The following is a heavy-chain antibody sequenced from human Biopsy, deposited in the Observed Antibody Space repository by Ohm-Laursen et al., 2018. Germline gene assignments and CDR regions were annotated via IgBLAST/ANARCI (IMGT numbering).Heavy chain of an antibody. Sequence: SDTLSLTCPVSGGPFSSYYWSWIRQPAGKGLEWIGYVYYTGSTDYNPSLQSRVTISVDTSKNHFSLRLRSVTPADTAIYYCARDRGYYSDRTVPGYFDLWGRGTLVTVSS. D-gene: IGHD3-22*01. CDR1: GGPFSSYY. CDR2: VYYTGST. V-gene: IGHV4-59*01. CDR3: ARDRGYYSDRTVPGYFDL. J-gene: IGHJ2*01.